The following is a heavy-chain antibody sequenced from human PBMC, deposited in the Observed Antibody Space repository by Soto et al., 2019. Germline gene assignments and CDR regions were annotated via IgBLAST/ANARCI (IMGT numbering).Heavy chain of an antibody. J-gene: IGHJ4*02. CDR2: IIPIFGTP. Sequence: QVQLVQSGAEVKKPGSSVKVSCKASGGTFSSYAISWVRQAPGQGLEWMGGIIPIFGTPNYAQKFQRRVTITADESTSTAYMELSSLPYEDTAVYYCTRLGDGYPYYSDHWGRGTLVTVSS. CDR3: TRLGDGYPYYSDH. V-gene: IGHV1-69*12. CDR1: GGTFSSYA. D-gene: IGHD5-12*01.